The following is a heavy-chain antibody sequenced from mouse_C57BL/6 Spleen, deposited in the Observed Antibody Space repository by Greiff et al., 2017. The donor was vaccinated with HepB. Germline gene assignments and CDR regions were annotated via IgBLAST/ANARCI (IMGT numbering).Heavy chain of an antibody. J-gene: IGHJ3*01. D-gene: IGHD2-1*01. CDR2: IDPENGDT. CDR3: TTLYCNRSFAY. Sequence: EVQLKESGAELVRPGASVKLSCTASGFNIKDDYMHWVKQRPEQGLEWIGWIDPENGDTEYASKFQGKATITADTSSNTAYLQLSSLTSEDTAVYYCTTLYCNRSFAYWGQGTLVTVSA. CDR1: GFNIKDDY. V-gene: IGHV14-4*01.